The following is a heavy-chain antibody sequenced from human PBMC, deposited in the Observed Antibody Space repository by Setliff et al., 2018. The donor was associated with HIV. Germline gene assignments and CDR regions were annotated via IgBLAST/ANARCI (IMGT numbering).Heavy chain of an antibody. CDR2: ISSSGIYI. CDR3: VRDFGGFDH. D-gene: IGHD2-15*01. V-gene: IGHV3-21*01. J-gene: IGHJ5*02. CDR1: GFTFSNFS. Sequence: PGGSPRLSCAASGFTFSNFSMSWVRQAPGKGLEWVSYISSSGIYIHYVDSVQGRFTISRDNARNSLHLQMTSLRAEDTAVYYCVRDFGGFDHWGRGTLVTVSS.